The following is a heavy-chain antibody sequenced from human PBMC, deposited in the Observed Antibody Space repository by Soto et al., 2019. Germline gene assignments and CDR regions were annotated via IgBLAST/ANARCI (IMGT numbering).Heavy chain of an antibody. V-gene: IGHV4-59*08. J-gene: IGHJ4*02. D-gene: IGHD5-12*01. CDR3: AGGEYLRFGF. Sequence: PSETLSITCTVSGGSLSSHNWSGVRKPPGKGPEWIGYINYNGNTYYNPSLWSRVTISVDSSKNQFSLKLTSVTAADTAVYYCAGGEYLRFGFWGQGTLVTVSS. CDR1: GGSLSSHN. CDR2: INYNGNT.